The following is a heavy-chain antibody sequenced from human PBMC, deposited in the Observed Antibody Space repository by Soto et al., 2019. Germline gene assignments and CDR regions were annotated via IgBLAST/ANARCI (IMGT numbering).Heavy chain of an antibody. CDR3: ARGRDTVTVNWYFDL. V-gene: IGHV3-48*03. CDR2: ISSSGSTI. J-gene: IGHJ2*01. D-gene: IGHD4-17*01. CDR1: GFTFSSYE. Sequence: GGSWISCAASGFTFSSYEMNWVRQAPGKGLEWVSYISSSGSTIYYADSVKGRFTISRDNAKNSLYLQMNSLRAEDTAVYYCARGRDTVTVNWYFDLWGRGTLVTVSS.